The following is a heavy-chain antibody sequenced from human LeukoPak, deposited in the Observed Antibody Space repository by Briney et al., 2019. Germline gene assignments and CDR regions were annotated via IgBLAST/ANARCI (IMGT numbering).Heavy chain of an antibody. CDR3: FRGHCSDY. CDR2: IKEDGSEK. CDR1: GFTFSSYW. V-gene: IGHV3-7*01. D-gene: IGHD2-21*02. J-gene: IGHJ4*02. Sequence: GGSLRLSCAASGFTFSSYWMNWVRQAPGKGLECVANIKEDGSEKYYVDSVKGRFTISRDNAKNSLSLQMNSLRANDTAVYYCFRGHCSDYTSPGTLVTVSS.